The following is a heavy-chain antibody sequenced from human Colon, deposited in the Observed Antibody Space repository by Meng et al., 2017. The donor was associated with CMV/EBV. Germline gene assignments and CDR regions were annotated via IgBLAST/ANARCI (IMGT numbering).Heavy chain of an antibody. J-gene: IGHJ4*02. CDR2: IYHSGSS. Sequence: SETLSLTCTVSDGSIIRGYYWGWIRQPPGKGLEWIGSIYHSGSSYYNPSLKSRVTISVDTSKNQIFLNLSSVTAADTAMYYCARDLVAAAGTRGDFDYWGQGTLVTVSS. D-gene: IGHD6-13*01. CDR3: ARDLVAAAGTRGDFDY. CDR1: DGSIIRGYY. V-gene: IGHV4-38-2*02.